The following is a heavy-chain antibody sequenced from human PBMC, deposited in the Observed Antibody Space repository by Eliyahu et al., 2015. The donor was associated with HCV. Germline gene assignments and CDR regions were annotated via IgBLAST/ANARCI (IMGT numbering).Heavy chain of an antibody. J-gene: IGHJ4*02. D-gene: IGHD4-17*01. CDR1: GFSFSSYA. Sequence: EVQLLVSGGGLVQPGGSLRLSCAASGFSFSSYAMSWVRQAPGKGLEWVSTISGSGSSTYYADSVKGRFTISRDNSKNMLYLQMNSLRAEDTAVYYCAKSALSTVTIYIDSWGQGTLVTVSS. CDR2: ISGSGSST. CDR3: AKSALSTVTIYIDS. V-gene: IGHV3-23*01.